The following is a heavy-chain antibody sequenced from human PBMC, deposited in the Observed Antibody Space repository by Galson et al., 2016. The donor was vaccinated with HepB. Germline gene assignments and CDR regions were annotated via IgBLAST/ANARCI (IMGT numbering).Heavy chain of an antibody. CDR3: TTGGYDFWSGFYELSSYAMDV. J-gene: IGHJ6*02. D-gene: IGHD3-3*01. Sequence: SLRLSCAASGFSFSDAWMNWVRQAPGKGLEWVGRIKTKSDGGRTDYAAPVRGGFTLPRDDSETTLSLHMNNLRTEDTAVYYCTTGGYDFWSGFYELSSYAMDVWGQGTTVTVSS. CDR2: IKTKSDGGRT. V-gene: IGHV3-15*07. CDR1: GFSFSDAW.